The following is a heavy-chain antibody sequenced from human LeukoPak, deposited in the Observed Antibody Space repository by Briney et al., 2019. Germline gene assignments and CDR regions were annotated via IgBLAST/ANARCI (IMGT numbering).Heavy chain of an antibody. CDR3: ARTRGSGYLARDGARYYFDY. D-gene: IGHD3-3*01. J-gene: IGHJ4*02. Sequence: GGSLRLSCAASEFTFSSYSMNWVRQAPGKGLEWVSYITNSGNSKSYADSVKGRFTISRDNTKSSLYLQINGLRAEDTAVYYCARTRGSGYLARDGARYYFDYWGQGTLVTVSS. V-gene: IGHV3-48*01. CDR2: ITNSGNSK. CDR1: EFTFSSYS.